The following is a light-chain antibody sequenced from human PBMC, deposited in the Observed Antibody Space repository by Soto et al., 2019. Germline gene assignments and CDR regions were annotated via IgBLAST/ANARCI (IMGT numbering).Light chain of an antibody. Sequence: DILLTQSPATLSLSPGERATLSCRASQSVGSSLAWYQQKPGQAPRLLIHGTSNRATGIPDRFSGSGSGTDFTLTISRLEPEDFAVYYCQQYGTSPGYTFGQGTELEIK. CDR1: QSVGSS. CDR2: GTS. J-gene: IGKJ2*01. CDR3: QQYGTSPGYT. V-gene: IGKV3-20*01.